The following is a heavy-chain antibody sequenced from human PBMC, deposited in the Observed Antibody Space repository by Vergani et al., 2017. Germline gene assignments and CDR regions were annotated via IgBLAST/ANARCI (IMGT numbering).Heavy chain of an antibody. Sequence: EVQLLESGGGLVQPGGSLRLSCAASGFTFSSYAMSWVRQAPGKGVEGVSAISGSGGSTYYADSVKGRFTISRDNSKNTLFMPRNSLRAEDTAVYYCAKFPVPIGSFPWYYGMDVWGQGTTVTVSS. V-gene: IGHV3-23*01. J-gene: IGHJ6*02. D-gene: IGHD1-26*01. CDR2: ISGSGGST. CDR3: AKFPVPIGSFPWYYGMDV. CDR1: GFTFSSYA.